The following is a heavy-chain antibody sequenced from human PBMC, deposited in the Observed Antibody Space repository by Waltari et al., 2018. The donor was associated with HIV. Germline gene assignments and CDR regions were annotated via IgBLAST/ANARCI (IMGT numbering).Heavy chain of an antibody. CDR1: GGSVSTGPSS. D-gene: IGHD3-22*01. CDR2: ISYSGST. CDR3: ASHGDYYDRSGFYFDH. J-gene: IGHJ4*02. V-gene: IGHV4-61*01. Sequence: HLQESGPRLAKPSETLSLTCSVSGGSVSTGPSSWSWLRQPPGKGLEWIGYISYSGSTNYNPSLKSRVTVSVDTSKNQVSLKLNSLTAADTAVYYCASHGDYYDRSGFYFDHWGQGTLVTVSS.